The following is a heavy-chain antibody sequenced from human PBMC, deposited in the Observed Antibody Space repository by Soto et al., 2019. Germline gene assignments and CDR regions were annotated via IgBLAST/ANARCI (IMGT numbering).Heavy chain of an antibody. V-gene: IGHV3-23*01. CDR3: AKDYYGSGSYYKGYGMDV. CDR2: ISGSGGGT. D-gene: IGHD3-10*01. J-gene: IGHJ6*02. CDR1: GFTFSSYA. Sequence: GGSLRLSCAASGFTFSSYAMSWVRQAPGKGLEWVSAISGSGGGTYYADSVKGRFTISRDNSKNTLYLQMNSLRAEDTAVYYCAKDYYGSGSYYKGYGMDVWGQGTTVTVSS.